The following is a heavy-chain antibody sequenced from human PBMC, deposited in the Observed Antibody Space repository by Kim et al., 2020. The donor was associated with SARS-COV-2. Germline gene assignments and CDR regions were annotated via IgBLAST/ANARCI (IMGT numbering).Heavy chain of an antibody. J-gene: IGHJ4*02. Sequence: GGSLRLSCAASGFTFGDYAMHWVRQAPGKGLEWVSGISWSSGSVGYADSVKGRFTISRDNAKNSLYLQMNSLRAEDTALYYCAKDLWGQWPGTYFDYWGQGTLVTVSS. V-gene: IGHV3-9*01. CDR3: AKDLWGQWPGTYFDY. CDR1: GFTFGDYA. CDR2: ISWSSGSV. D-gene: IGHD6-13*01.